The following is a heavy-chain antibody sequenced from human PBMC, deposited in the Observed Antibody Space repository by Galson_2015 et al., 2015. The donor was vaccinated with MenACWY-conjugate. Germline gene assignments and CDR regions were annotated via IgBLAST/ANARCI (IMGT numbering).Heavy chain of an antibody. Sequence: SLRLSCAASGFTFSHYGMHWVRQAPGKGLEWVTAITYDGNNKYYSDSVQGRFTISRDNSKNTVSLQMNGLTTEDTAVYFCARVLSTGWTQQFGFRGQGTLVDVSS. D-gene: IGHD2-8*02. CDR1: GFTFSHYG. CDR3: ARVLSTGWTQQFGF. CDR2: ITYDGNNK. J-gene: IGHJ4*02. V-gene: IGHV3-30*03.